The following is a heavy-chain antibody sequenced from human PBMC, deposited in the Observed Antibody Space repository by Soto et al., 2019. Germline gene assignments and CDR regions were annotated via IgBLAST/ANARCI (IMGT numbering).Heavy chain of an antibody. J-gene: IGHJ2*01. CDR3: ARGLTMVRGGRQGGYFDL. V-gene: IGHV4-34*01. CDR1: GGSLSGYY. Sequence: QVQLQQWGAGLLKPSETLSLTCAVYGGSLSGYYWSWIRQPPGKGLEWIGEINHSGSTNYNPSLKGRVTISVDTSNSQFTLKLSSVTAADTALYYCARGLTMVRGGRQGGYFDLWGRGTLVTVSS. D-gene: IGHD3-10*01. CDR2: INHSGST.